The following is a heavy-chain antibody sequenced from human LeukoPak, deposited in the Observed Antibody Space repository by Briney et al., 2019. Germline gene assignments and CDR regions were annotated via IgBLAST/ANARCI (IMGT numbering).Heavy chain of an antibody. CDR2: INPGNSDT. CDR1: GYGFTTCW. CDR3: ARLRWAAGDGYYFDY. D-gene: IGHD6-13*01. Sequence: GESLKISCKGSGYGFTTCWIGWVRQMPGKGLEWMGVINPGNSDTRYSPSFQGQVTISADMSITTAYLQWSSLKASDTAMYYCARLRWAAGDGYYFDYWGQGTPVTVSS. J-gene: IGHJ4*02. V-gene: IGHV5-51*01.